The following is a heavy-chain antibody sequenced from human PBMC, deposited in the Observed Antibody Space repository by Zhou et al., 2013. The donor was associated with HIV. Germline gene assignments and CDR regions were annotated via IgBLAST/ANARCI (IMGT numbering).Heavy chain of an antibody. CDR3: ARDALAARSPYYYYYYYMDV. J-gene: IGHJ6*03. D-gene: IGHD6-6*01. CDR2: IIPIFGTT. Sequence: QVHLVQSGAEVKKPGSSVKVSCKASGGTFSTYAISWVRQAPWTKGLSGWEGIIPIFGTTNYAQKFQGRVTITADESTSTASMELSSLTSEDTAVYYCARDALAARSPYYYYYYYMDVWGKGPRSPSP. CDR1: GGTFSTYA. V-gene: IGHV1-69*12.